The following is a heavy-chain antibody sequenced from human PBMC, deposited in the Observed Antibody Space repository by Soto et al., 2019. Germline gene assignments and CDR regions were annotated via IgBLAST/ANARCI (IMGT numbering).Heavy chain of an antibody. CDR1: GYNFAGYW. V-gene: IGHV5-51*01. D-gene: IGHD3-3*01. J-gene: IGHJ4*02. CDR2: IYPSDSDT. CDR3: ARGGVSTRTFDY. Sequence: VDSLKISCKGSGYNFAGYWIAWVRQMPGKGLELMGIIYPSDSDTRYRPSFQGQVTISADKSISSAYLQWSSLRASDTAMYYCARGGVSTRTFDYWGKGTPVTVSS.